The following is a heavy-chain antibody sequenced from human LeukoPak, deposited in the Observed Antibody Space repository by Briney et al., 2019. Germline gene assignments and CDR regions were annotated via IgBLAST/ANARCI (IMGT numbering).Heavy chain of an antibody. D-gene: IGHD3-22*01. J-gene: IGHJ6*02. CDR1: GGSFSGYY. V-gene: IGHV4-34*01. CDR3: ARSYDSSGYYWGPYYYYGMDV. CDR2: IYYSGST. Sequence: SETLSLTCAVYGGSFSGYYWSWIRQPPGKGLEWIGSIYYSGSTYYNPSLKSRVTISVDTSKNQFSLKLSSVTAADTAVYYCARSYDSSGYYWGPYYYYGMDVWGQGTTVTVSS.